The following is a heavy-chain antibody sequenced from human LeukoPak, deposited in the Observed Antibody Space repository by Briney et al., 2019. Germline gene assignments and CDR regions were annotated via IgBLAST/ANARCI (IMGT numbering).Heavy chain of an antibody. D-gene: IGHD3-3*01. V-gene: IGHV1-18*01. CDR1: GYTFTTYG. CDR2: ISGYNGDT. Sequence: ASVKVSCKASGYTFTTYGISWVRQAPGQGLEWMGWISGYNGDTKYSEKLQGRVTMTTDTSTNTAYMELRSLRSDDTAVYYCARGATVGVLNSFNWFDPWGQGTLVTVSS. CDR3: ARGATVGVLNSFNWFDP. J-gene: IGHJ5*02.